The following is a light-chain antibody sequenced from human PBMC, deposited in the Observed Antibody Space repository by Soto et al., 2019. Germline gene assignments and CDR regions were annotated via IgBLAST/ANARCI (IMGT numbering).Light chain of an antibody. V-gene: IGKV1-39*01. CDR1: QRISAY. Sequence: DIQVTQSPSSLSASVGDRVTITCRASQRISAYLNWYQQKTGRAPKLLIYGASNLHSGVPSMFSGSGSGTDFTLTISGLQPEDVATYYCQQSYITPHTFGQGTKVEIK. CDR2: GAS. CDR3: QQSYITPHT. J-gene: IGKJ1*01.